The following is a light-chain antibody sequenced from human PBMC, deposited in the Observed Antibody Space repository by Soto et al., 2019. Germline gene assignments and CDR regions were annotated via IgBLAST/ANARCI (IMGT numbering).Light chain of an antibody. Sequence: EIVLTQSPATLSLSPGERATLYCRASQSVSSYLAWYQQKPGQAPRLLIYDASNRATGIPARFSGSGSGSDFTLTISSLEPEDFAIYYCQQRSNWPPTFGQGTKGDIK. CDR2: DAS. J-gene: IGKJ1*01. V-gene: IGKV3-11*01. CDR3: QQRSNWPPT. CDR1: QSVSSY.